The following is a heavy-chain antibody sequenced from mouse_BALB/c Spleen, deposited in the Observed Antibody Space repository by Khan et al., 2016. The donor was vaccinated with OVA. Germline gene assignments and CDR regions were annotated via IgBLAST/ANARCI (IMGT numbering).Heavy chain of an antibody. D-gene: IGHD2-14*01. V-gene: IGHV2-4-1*01. Sequence: QVQLKQSGPGLLQPSQSLSITCTVSGFSLTTYGVHWVRQSPGKGLEWLGLIWSGGNTDYNAAFISRLSISKDNSKSQVFFKMNSLQPDDTAIYXCARNSYMYDFTYWGQGTLVTVSA. CDR1: GFSLTTYG. CDR3: ARNSYMYDFTY. CDR2: IWSGGNT. J-gene: IGHJ3*01.